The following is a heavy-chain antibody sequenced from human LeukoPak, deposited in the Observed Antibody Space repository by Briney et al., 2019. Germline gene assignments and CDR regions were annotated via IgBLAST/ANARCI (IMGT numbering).Heavy chain of an antibody. CDR2: INPNSGGT. D-gene: IGHD6-19*01. CDR1: GYTFTGYY. Sequence: ASVKVSCKASGYTFTGYYMHWVRQAPGQGLEWMGWINPNSGGTNYAQKFQGRVTMTRDTSISTAYMELSRLRSDDTAVYYCARTGGWSPTYYHYMDVWGKGTTVTVSS. CDR3: ARTGGWSPTYYHYMDV. V-gene: IGHV1-2*02. J-gene: IGHJ6*03.